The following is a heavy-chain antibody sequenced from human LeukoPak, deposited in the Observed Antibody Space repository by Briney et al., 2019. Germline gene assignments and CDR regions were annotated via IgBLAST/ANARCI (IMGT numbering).Heavy chain of an antibody. CDR3: ARRNVYYDSSGTNWFDP. V-gene: IGHV1-69*05. D-gene: IGHD3-22*01. Sequence: GSSLKVSCKASVGTFSSYAITWVRQSPGQELEWMGGIIPIFGAANYAQKFQGRVTITTDESTSTAFMELSSMRSEDTAVYYCARRNVYYDSSGTNWFDPWGQGTLVTVSS. J-gene: IGHJ5*02. CDR1: VGTFSSYA. CDR2: IIPIFGAA.